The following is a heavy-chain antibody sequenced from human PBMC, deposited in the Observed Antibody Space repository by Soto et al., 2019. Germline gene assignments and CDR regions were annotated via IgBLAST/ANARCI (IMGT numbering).Heavy chain of an antibody. CDR3: ARLGRSYAVPHFDY. CDR2: IYYSGTTT. CDR1: GGSINHHY. V-gene: IGHV4-59*08. D-gene: IGHD1-26*01. Sequence: SETLSLTCTVSGGSINHHYWTWIRQPPGKGLEWMGYIYYSGTTTNYNPSLKSRVTLSVDTSKNQFSLKLSSVTAADTAVYYCARLGRSYAVPHFDYWGHGTLVTVSS. J-gene: IGHJ4*01.